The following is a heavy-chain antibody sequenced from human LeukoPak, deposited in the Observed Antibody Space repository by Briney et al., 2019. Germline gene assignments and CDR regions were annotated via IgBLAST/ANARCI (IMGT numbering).Heavy chain of an antibody. CDR1: GFTFSSSV. J-gene: IGHJ4*02. V-gene: IGHV3-23*01. Sequence: GGSLRLSCAASGFTFSSSVMTWVRQAPGKGLEWFSTISGSGGRTSYADSAKGRFTISRDKSKNTLYLQVSSLRAEDTALYFCAREDLSAVYDWGQGTLVTVSS. D-gene: IGHD5/OR15-5a*01. CDR3: AREDLSAVYD. CDR2: ISGSGGRT.